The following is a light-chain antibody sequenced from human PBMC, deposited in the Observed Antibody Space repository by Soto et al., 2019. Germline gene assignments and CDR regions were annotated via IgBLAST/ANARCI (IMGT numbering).Light chain of an antibody. J-gene: IGLJ2*01. Sequence: QSALTQPRSVSGSPGPSVTISCTGTSGDVGGYNFVSWYQQHPGKVPTLVIFDVSHRPSGVPDRFSGSKSGNTASLTISGLQAEDEADYYCCSYGGSYTWVFGGGTQLTVL. CDR2: DVS. CDR1: SGDVGGYNF. V-gene: IGLV2-11*01. CDR3: CSYGGSYTWV.